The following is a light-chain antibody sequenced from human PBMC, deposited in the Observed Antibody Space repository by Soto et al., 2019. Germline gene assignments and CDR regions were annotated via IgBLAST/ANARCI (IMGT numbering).Light chain of an antibody. V-gene: IGKV3-15*01. CDR2: GAS. J-gene: IGKJ3*01. Sequence: EIVMTQSPATLSVSPGERATLSCRASQSVSSNLAWYQQKPGQAPRLLIYGASTRATGIPARFSGSGSGTEFTLTISSLQSEDFAVYYCQQYNNSGFTFGPGTKVDIK. CDR1: QSVSSN. CDR3: QQYNNSGFT.